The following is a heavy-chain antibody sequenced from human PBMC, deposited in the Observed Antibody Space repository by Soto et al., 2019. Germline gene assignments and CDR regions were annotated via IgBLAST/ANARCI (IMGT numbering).Heavy chain of an antibody. CDR1: GGSISSSSYY. CDR2: IYYSGST. D-gene: IGHD3-22*01. CDR3: ARALNYYDSSGYPYYFDY. J-gene: IGHJ4*02. V-gene: IGHV4-39*01. Sequence: SETLSLTCTVSGGSISSSSYYWGWIRQPPGKGLEWIGSIYYSGSTYYNPSLKGRVTISVDTSKNQFSLKLSSVTAADTAVYYCARALNYYDSSGYPYYFDYWGQGTLVTVS.